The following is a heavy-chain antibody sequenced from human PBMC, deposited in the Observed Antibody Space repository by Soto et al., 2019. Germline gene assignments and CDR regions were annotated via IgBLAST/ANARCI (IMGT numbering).Heavy chain of an antibody. CDR3: ARSGRFLELLFYLDS. CDR2: IYYSGST. Sequence: KPSETLSLTCTVSGDSIDNYYWSWIRQSPGKGLEWIGYIYYSGSTTYSPSLKSRVTISVDRAKSQFSLRLRSVTAADTAVYYCARSGRFLELLFYLDSWGQGALVTVSS. D-gene: IGHD3-3*01. V-gene: IGHV4-59*12. CDR1: GDSIDNYY. J-gene: IGHJ4*02.